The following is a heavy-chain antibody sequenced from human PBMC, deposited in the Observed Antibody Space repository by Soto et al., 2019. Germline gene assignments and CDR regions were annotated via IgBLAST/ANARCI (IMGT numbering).Heavy chain of an antibody. CDR2: IIPIFGTA. J-gene: IGHJ4*02. D-gene: IGHD2-15*01. CDR1: GGTFSSYA. CDR3: ARDRAVVAATPTDYYFDY. V-gene: IGHV1-69*06. Sequence: QVQLVQSGAEVKKPGSSVKVSCKASGGTFSSYAISWVRQAPGQGLEWMGGIIPIFGTANYAQKFQGRVTITADKSTSTAYMELSSLRSEDTAVYYCARDRAVVAATPTDYYFDYWGQGTLVTVSS.